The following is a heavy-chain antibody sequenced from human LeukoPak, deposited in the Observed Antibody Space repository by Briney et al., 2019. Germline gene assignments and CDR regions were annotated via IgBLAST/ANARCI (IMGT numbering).Heavy chain of an antibody. CDR2: IYYSGST. D-gene: IGHD3-16*01. CDR3: ARAGVLLTFFYY. Sequence: PSQTLSLTCTVSGGTISSGDYYWSWIRQPPGKGLEWIGYIYYSGSTYYNPSLKSRVTISVDTSKNQFSLKLSSVTAADTAVYYCARAGVLLTFFYYWARGPLVTVPS. CDR1: GGTISSGDYY. V-gene: IGHV4-30-4*01. J-gene: IGHJ4*02.